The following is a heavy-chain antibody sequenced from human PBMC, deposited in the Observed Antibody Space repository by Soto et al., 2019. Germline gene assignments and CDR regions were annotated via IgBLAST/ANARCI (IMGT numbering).Heavy chain of an antibody. J-gene: IGHJ4*02. D-gene: IGHD3-22*01. Sequence: ASVQVSCKASGGTFSSYAISWVRQAPGQGLEWMGGIIPIFGTANYAQKFQGRVTITADESTSTAYMELSSLRSEDTAVYYCASPSIPSYYYDSSGYRRSEYYFDYWGQGTLVTVPQ. CDR1: GGTFSSYA. CDR3: ASPSIPSYYYDSSGYRRSEYYFDY. V-gene: IGHV1-69*13. CDR2: IIPIFGTA.